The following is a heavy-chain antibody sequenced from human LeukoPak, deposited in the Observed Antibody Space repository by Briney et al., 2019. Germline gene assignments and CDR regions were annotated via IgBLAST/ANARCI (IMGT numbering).Heavy chain of an antibody. CDR3: ARVHLYSSSWFDY. CDR2: IIPIFGTA. D-gene: IGHD6-13*01. J-gene: IGHJ4*02. V-gene: IGHV1-69*05. CDR1: GGTFSSYA. Sequence: SVKVSCKASGGTFSSYAISWVRQAPGQGLEWMGGIIPIFGTANYAQKFQGRVSMTRDTSIRTAFMELSSLRSDDTAVYYCARVHLYSSSWFDYWGQGTLVTVSS.